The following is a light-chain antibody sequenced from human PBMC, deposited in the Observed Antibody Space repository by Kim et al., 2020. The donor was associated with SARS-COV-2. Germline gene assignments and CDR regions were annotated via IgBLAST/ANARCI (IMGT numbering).Light chain of an antibody. J-gene: IGLJ3*02. Sequence: GQRVTISCLGSSSNIGTKYVYWYQHVPEKAPKLLIYRNNERPSGVPDRFSGSKSGTSASLAISGLRSEDEGDYYCAAWDDTLSGPGFGGGTQLTVL. CDR3: AAWDDTLSGPG. V-gene: IGLV1-47*01. CDR2: RNN. CDR1: SSNIGTKY.